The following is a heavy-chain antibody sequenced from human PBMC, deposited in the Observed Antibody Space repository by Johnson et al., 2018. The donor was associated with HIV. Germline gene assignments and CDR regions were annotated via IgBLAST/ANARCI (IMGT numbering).Heavy chain of an antibody. J-gene: IGHJ3*02. V-gene: IGHV3-53*01. CDR3: ARDSGAPGNDAFDI. CDR1: GFTVSSNY. Sequence: EKLVESGGGLIQPGGSLRLSCAASGFTVSSNYMSWVRQAPGKGLEWVSRINSDGNNTSYADSVKGRFTISRDNAKNSLYLQMNSLRAEDTALYYCARDSGAPGNDAFDIWGQGTMVTISS. CDR2: INSDGNNT. D-gene: IGHD1-26*01.